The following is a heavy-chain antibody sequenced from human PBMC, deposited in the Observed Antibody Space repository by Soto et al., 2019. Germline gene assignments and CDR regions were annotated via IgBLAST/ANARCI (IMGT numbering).Heavy chain of an antibody. CDR2: ISGSGAST. Sequence: EVQLLESGGGLVQPGGSLRLSCVASGFTFSSYAMNWVRQAPGKGLEWVSTISGSGASTYYADSVKGRFTISRDNSKNTLYLQMNSLRAEDTAVYYCAKGKADTAMTPGDYWGQGTLVTVSS. V-gene: IGHV3-23*01. CDR1: GFTFSSYA. CDR3: AKGKADTAMTPGDY. J-gene: IGHJ4*02. D-gene: IGHD5-18*01.